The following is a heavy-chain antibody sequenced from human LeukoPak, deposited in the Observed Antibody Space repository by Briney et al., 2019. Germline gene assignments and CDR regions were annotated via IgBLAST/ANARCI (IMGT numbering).Heavy chain of an antibody. Sequence: GGSLRLSCAASGFTFSSYAMSWVRQAPGKGLEWVSAISGTGGSTYYADSVKGRFTISRDNAKNTLYLQMNSLRAEDTAVYYCVGRTPHSYGHNFDYWGQGTLVTVSS. CDR2: ISGTGGST. V-gene: IGHV3-23*01. D-gene: IGHD5-18*01. CDR1: GFTFSSYA. CDR3: VGRTPHSYGHNFDY. J-gene: IGHJ4*02.